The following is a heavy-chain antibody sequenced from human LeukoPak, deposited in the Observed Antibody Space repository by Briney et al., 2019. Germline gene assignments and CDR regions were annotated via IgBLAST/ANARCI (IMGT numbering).Heavy chain of an antibody. Sequence: KPSETLSLTCTVSGGSISSSSYYWGWIRQPPGKGLEWIGRIYYSGSTCYNPSLKSRITISVDTSKNKFSLKLSSVTAADTAVYYCARHPDHHGDYGELYFDYWGQGTLVTVSS. V-gene: IGHV4-39*01. CDR2: IYYSGST. J-gene: IGHJ4*02. D-gene: IGHD4-17*01. CDR1: GGSISSSSYY. CDR3: ARHPDHHGDYGELYFDY.